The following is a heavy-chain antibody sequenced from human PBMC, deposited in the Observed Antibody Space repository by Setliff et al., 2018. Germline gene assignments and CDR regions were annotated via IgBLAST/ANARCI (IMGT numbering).Heavy chain of an antibody. Sequence: GSLRLSCAASAFTFRSYAMCWVRQAPGKGLEWVSAISGSGGSTYYADSVKGRFTISRDKSKNTLYLQMNSLRAEDTAVYYCAKDRRPTIAVSGTLLNGYFDYWGQGTLVTVSS. D-gene: IGHD6-19*01. V-gene: IGHV3-23*01. CDR2: ISGSGGST. CDR1: AFTFRSYA. J-gene: IGHJ4*02. CDR3: AKDRRPTIAVSGTLLNGYFDY.